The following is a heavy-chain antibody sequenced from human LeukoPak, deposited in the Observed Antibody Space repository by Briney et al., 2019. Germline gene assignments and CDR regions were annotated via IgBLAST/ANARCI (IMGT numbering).Heavy chain of an antibody. CDR2: INHSGST. D-gene: IGHD6-13*01. J-gene: IGHJ6*03. V-gene: IGHV4-4*02. Sequence: SGTLSLTCAVSGGSISSSNWWSWVRQPPGKGLEWIGEINHSGSTNYNPSLKSRVTISVDTSKNQFSLELSSATAADTAVYFCARGRVSSSTWYSTYYYYFYMDVWGKRTTVTVSS. CDR1: GGSISSSNW. CDR3: ARGRVSSSTWYSTYYYYFYMDV.